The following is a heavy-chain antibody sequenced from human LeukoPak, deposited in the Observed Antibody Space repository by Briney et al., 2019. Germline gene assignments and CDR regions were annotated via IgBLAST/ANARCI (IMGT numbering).Heavy chain of an antibody. CDR3: ARDGVEFYNWFDP. Sequence: GGSLRLSCAASGFSFSNYWMHWVRQAPGKGLVWVSRINSDGSSTTYADSVKGRFTISRDNAKHTLYLQMNSLRAEDTAVYYCARDGVEFYNWFDPWGQGTLVTVSS. J-gene: IGHJ5*02. V-gene: IGHV3-74*01. D-gene: IGHD2-21*01. CDR1: GFSFSNYW. CDR2: INSDGSST.